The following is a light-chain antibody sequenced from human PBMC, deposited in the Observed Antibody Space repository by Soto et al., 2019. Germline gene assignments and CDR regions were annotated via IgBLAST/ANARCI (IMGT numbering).Light chain of an antibody. V-gene: IGKV1-12*01. CDR3: QQANSFPLT. J-gene: IGKJ4*01. CDR2: GTS. Sequence: DIQMTQSPPSLSASVGDRVTITCRASQDIEGFLAWYQQKPGTAPKLLVYGTSTLQSGVPSRFSGSGWGTEFILTISSLQPEDFATYYCQQANSFPLTFGGGTKVEIK. CDR1: QDIEGF.